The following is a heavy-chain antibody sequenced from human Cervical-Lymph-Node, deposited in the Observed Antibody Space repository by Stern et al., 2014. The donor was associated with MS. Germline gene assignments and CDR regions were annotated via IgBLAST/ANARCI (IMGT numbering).Heavy chain of an antibody. Sequence: VQLVQSGADVKKPGSSVKVSCKASGGTFSNYAISWVRQAPGQGLKWMGGIIPIFGTPNYAQKFQGRVTITADESTSTAYMELNSLTSEDTAVYYCARGPDHNSGYYYAYWGQGTLVTVSS. CDR3: ARGPDHNSGYYYAY. V-gene: IGHV1-69*01. D-gene: IGHD3-22*01. J-gene: IGHJ4*02. CDR1: GGTFSNYA. CDR2: IIPIFGTP.